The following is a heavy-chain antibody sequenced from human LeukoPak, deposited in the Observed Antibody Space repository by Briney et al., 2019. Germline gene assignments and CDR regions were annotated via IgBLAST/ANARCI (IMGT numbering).Heavy chain of an antibody. Sequence: PSETLSLTCTVSGGSIISGNYYWSWIRQPAGKGLEWIGRIYTSGSTNYNPSLKSRVTISVDTSKNQFSLKLSSVTAADTAVYYCARDPGSGWSGVDYWGQGTLVTLSS. CDR2: IYTSGST. CDR1: GGSIISGNYY. CDR3: ARDPGSGWSGVDY. V-gene: IGHV4-61*02. D-gene: IGHD6-19*01. J-gene: IGHJ4*02.